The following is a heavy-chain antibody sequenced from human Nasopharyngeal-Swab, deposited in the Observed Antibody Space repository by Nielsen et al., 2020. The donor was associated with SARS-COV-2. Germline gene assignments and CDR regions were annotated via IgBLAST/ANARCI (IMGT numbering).Heavy chain of an antibody. J-gene: IGHJ6*03. D-gene: IGHD6-13*01. CDR3: AKDPSAAMDV. CDR2: INGSGDNT. V-gene: IGHV3-23*01. CDR1: GFTFESYG. Sequence: GESLKISCEASGFTFESYGMTWVRQAPGKGLEWVSTINGSGDNTHYADSVRGRFTISRDNSQRTVFLQMTSLRAEDTALYYCAKDPSAAMDVWGKGTTVIVSS.